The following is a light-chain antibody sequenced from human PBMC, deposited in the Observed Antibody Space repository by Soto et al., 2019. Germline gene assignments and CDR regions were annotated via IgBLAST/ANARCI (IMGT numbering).Light chain of an antibody. V-gene: IGKV1-5*03. CDR3: QQYNSYPLT. CDR1: QSISSW. CDR2: KAS. J-gene: IGKJ4*01. Sequence: DIQMTQSPSTLSASVGDRVTITCRASQSISSWLAWYQQKPGKAPNLLIYKASSLVSGVPSRFSGSGSGTEFTRTISSRQPDDFASYYYQQYNSYPLTFGGGTKVEIK.